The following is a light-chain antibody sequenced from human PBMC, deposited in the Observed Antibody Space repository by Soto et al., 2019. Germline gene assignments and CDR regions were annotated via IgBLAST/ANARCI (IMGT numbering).Light chain of an antibody. V-gene: IGKV1-9*01. J-gene: IGKJ3*01. CDR1: QGSSSY. Sequence: DIQLTQSPSFLSASVGDRVTITCRASQGSSSYLAWYQQKPGKAPKLLIYAASTLQSGVPSRFSGSGSGTEFTLTISILQPEDVATYYCQQLNSYPFFGPGTQVDI. CDR2: AAS. CDR3: QQLNSYPF.